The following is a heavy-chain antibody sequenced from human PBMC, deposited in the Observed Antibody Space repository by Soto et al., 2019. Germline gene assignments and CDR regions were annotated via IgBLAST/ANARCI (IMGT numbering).Heavy chain of an antibody. Sequence: PGESLKISCKGSGYSFTSYWISWVRQMPGKGLEWMGRIDPSDSYTNYSPSFQGHVTISADKSISTAYLQWSSLKASDTAMYYCARLPSSGREGGWFDPRGQGTLVTVSS. CDR3: ARLPSSGREGGWFDP. D-gene: IGHD6-19*01. CDR1: GYSFTSYW. CDR2: IDPSDSYT. V-gene: IGHV5-10-1*01. J-gene: IGHJ5*02.